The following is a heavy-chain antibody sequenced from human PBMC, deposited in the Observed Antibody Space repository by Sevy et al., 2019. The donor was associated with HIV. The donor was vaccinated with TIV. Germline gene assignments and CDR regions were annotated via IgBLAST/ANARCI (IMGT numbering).Heavy chain of an antibody. Sequence: ASVKVSCKAYGYTFIDYDMHWVRQAPGQGLEWMGWINPNRGGTNYAHKFQGRVTMTRDTSISTAYMELSSLRSDDTAIYYCARGMSAYLLANGMDVWGQGTTVTVSS. CDR2: INPNRGGT. CDR3: ARGMSAYLLANGMDV. V-gene: IGHV1-2*07. J-gene: IGHJ6*02. CDR1: GYTFIDYD. D-gene: IGHD3-3*01.